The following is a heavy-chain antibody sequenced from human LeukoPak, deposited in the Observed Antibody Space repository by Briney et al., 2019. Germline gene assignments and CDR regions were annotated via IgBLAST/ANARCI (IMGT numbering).Heavy chain of an antibody. CDR1: GYTLTELS. CDR3: ATYRNVVVVPAAHYYYYGMDV. J-gene: IGHJ6*02. D-gene: IGHD2-2*01. Sequence: GASVKVSCKVSGYTLTELSMHWVRQAPGKGLEWMGGFDPEDGETIYAQKFQGRVTMTEDTSTDTAYMELSSLRSEDTAVYYCATYRNVVVVPAAHYYYYGMDVWGQGTTVTVSS. V-gene: IGHV1-24*01. CDR2: FDPEDGET.